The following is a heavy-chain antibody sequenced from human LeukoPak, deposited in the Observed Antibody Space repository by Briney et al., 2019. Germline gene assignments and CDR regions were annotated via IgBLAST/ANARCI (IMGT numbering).Heavy chain of an antibody. CDR2: ISVYNGNT. J-gene: IGHJ3*02. CDR3: ARNFVGDRRGTFDI. Sequence: ASVKVSCKASGYAFTNYAISWVRQAPGQGLEWMGWISVYNGNTNYAQKLQGRVTMTADTSTTTAYMELRSLRSDDTAVYYCARNFVGDRRGTFDIWGQGTVVTVSS. CDR1: GYAFTNYA. V-gene: IGHV1-18*01. D-gene: IGHD3-9*01.